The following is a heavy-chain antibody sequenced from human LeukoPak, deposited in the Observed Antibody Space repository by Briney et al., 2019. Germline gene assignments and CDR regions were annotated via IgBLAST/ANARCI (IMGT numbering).Heavy chain of an antibody. CDR2: ISRSGTTP. D-gene: IGHD4-17*01. Sequence: GGSLRLSCAASGFTFSSYAMSWVRQAPGKGLEWVSAISRSGTTPAYADSVKGRFTISRDNSKNTLYLQMNSLTVEDTAVYYCAKDDYGDWSPLFDYWGQGTLVTVSS. CDR3: AKDDYGDWSPLFDY. V-gene: IGHV3-23*01. J-gene: IGHJ4*02. CDR1: GFTFSSYA.